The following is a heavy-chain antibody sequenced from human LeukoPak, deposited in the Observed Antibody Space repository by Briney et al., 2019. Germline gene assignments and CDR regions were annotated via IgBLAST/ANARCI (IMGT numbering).Heavy chain of an antibody. V-gene: IGHV3-69-1*01. J-gene: IGHJ4*02. CDR2: ISSSSTI. D-gene: IGHD6-19*01. CDR1: GFTFSDYY. CDR3: ARVEVAVAIDY. Sequence: GGSLRLSCAASGFTFSDYYMNWVRQAPGKGLEWVSSISSSSTIYYADSVKGRFTISRDNAKNSLYLQMNSLRAEDTAVYYCARVEVAVAIDYWGQGTLVTVSP.